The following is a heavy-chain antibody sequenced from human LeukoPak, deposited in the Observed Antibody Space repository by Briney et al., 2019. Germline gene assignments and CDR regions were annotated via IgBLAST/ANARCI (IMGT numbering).Heavy chain of an antibody. CDR1: GGPISSYY. J-gene: IGHJ1*01. Sequence: PSETLSLTCTVSGGPISSYYWGWIRQPPGKGLEWIGSIHYSGSTYYNPSLKSRVTMSVDTSKNQFSLKLSSVTAADTAVYFCARLRYYGGDSQHWGQGTLVTVSS. D-gene: IGHD4-23*01. CDR2: IHYSGST. V-gene: IGHV4-39*01. CDR3: ARLRYYGGDSQH.